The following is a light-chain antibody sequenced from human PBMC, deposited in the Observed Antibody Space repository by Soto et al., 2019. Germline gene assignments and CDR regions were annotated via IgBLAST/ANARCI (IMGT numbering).Light chain of an antibody. CDR1: RDISNF. CDR3: QQYHSYPVT. Sequence: DIQMTQSPSSLSASVGEAITITCRTSRDISNFLAWFQQKPGKAPKPLISAASSLQSGVPSKFSGRGSGTEFTLTISILQPEDFATYYCQQYHSYPVTFGGGTQVEIK. CDR2: AAS. J-gene: IGKJ4*01. V-gene: IGKV1-16*02.